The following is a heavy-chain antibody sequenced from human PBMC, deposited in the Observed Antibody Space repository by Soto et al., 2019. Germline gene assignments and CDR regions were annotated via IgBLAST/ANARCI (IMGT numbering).Heavy chain of an antibody. J-gene: IGHJ5*01. CDR3: ARDNHLGYCSGGSCYGLDS. CDR1: GFTFSIYG. D-gene: IGHD2-15*01. CDR2: AWFDGSIE. V-gene: IGHV3-33*01. Sequence: QVQLVESGGGVVQPGRSLRLSCAASGFTFSIYGMHWVRQAPGKGLEWVAIAWFDGSIEYYADSVKGRFTISRDNSTNTLYLQMNSLRAEDTAVYYCARDNHLGYCSGGSCYGLDSWGQGTLVTVSS.